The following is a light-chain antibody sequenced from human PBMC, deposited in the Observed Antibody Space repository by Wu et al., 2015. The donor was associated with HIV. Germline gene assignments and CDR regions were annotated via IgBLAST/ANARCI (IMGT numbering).Light chain of an antibody. V-gene: IGKV3-15*01. CDR2: GAS. CDR1: QSVSSY. Sequence: EIVLTQSPATLSLSPGERATLSCRASQSVSSYLAWYQQKPGQPPRLLIYGASTRAAGVPARFSGSGSGTAYTLTITSLSSEDFAVYSCQQYNIWPFTFGPGTKVDI. J-gene: IGKJ3*01. CDR3: QQYNIWPFT.